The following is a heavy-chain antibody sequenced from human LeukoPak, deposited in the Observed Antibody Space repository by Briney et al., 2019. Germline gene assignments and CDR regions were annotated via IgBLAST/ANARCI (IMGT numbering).Heavy chain of an antibody. CDR2: IYYTGST. CDR3: ARVPIAYCGADCNSD. D-gene: IGHD2-21*02. J-gene: IGHJ4*02. Sequence: SQTLSLTCTVSGASIISGGYYWSWIRQHPGKGLEWIGYIYYTGSTYYNPSLKNRLTISIDTSKSQFSLKLTSVTAADTAVYYCARVPIAYCGADCNSDWGQETLVTVSS. V-gene: IGHV4-31*03. CDR1: GASIISGGYY.